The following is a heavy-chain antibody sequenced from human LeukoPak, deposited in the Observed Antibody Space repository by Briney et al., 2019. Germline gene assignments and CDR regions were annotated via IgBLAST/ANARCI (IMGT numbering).Heavy chain of an antibody. D-gene: IGHD6-19*01. CDR2: ISYDGSNK. J-gene: IGHJ4*02. V-gene: IGHV3-30*18. CDR1: GFTFSSYG. CDR3: AKSSTGYSSGWYGDY. Sequence: GGSLRLSCAASGFTFSSYGMHWVRQAPGKGLEWVAVISYDGSNKYYADSVKGRFTISSDNSKNTLYLQMNSLRAEDTAVYYCAKSSTGYSSGWYGDYWGQGTLVTVSS.